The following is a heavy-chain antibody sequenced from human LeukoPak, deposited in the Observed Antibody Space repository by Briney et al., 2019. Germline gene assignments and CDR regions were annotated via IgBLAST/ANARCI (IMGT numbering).Heavy chain of an antibody. V-gene: IGHV4-31*03. CDR2: IYDSGST. D-gene: IGHD4-23*01. J-gene: IGHJ4*02. CDR1: GGSISSGGYY. CDR3: ARELRWKTYFDY. Sequence: SQTLSLTCTVSGGSISSGGYYWSWRRQQQGKGLEWIVYIYDSGSTYYNPSLQRRVTISVDTSKNQFSLKLSSVTAADTAVYYCARELRWKTYFDYWGQGTLVTVSS.